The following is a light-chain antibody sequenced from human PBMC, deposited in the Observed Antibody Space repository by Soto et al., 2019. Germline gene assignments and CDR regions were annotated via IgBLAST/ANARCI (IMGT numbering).Light chain of an antibody. V-gene: IGKV1-17*01. CDR3: LQYYSYPQT. CDR1: QAIRND. Sequence: DIQMTQSPSSLSASVGDRVTITCRASQAIRNDLAWYQQKPGKAPERLIYVASSLQSGVPSRVSGSGSGTEVSLAITSLQPEDFATYYCLQYYSYPQTFGQGTKVDIK. CDR2: VAS. J-gene: IGKJ1*01.